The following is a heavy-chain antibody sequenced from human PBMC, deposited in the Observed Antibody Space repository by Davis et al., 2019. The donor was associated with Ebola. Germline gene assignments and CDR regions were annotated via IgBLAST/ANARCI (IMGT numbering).Heavy chain of an antibody. V-gene: IGHV4-39*01. J-gene: IGHJ3*02. Sequence: GSLRLSCTVSGGSISSSSYYWGWIRQPPGKGHEWIGSLYYTGITFYNPSLRSRVTISVDMSKNQFSLNVNSVNAADTAVYYCATTINKLQMTIIRDAFHIWGQGTMVTVSS. CDR2: LYYTGIT. CDR3: ATTINKLQMTIIRDAFHI. CDR1: GGSISSSSYY. D-gene: IGHD5-24*01.